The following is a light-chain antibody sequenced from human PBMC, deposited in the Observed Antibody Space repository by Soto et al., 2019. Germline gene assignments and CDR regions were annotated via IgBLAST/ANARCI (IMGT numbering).Light chain of an antibody. V-gene: IGKV1-5*03. J-gene: IGKJ1*01. CDR2: KAS. CDR1: QTISSC. CDR3: QHSNSYSEA. Sequence: DIQMTQSPSTLSGSVGDIVTITCRAGQTISSCLAWYQQKPGKAPKRLIYKASTLKSGVPSRFSGSGSGTEFTLTISSLQPDDFATYYCQHSNSYSEAFGQGTKVELK.